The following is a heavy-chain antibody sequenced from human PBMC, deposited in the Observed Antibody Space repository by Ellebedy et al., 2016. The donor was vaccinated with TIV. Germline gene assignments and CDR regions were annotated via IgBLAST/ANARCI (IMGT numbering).Heavy chain of an antibody. CDR2: IKSKPDGGTT. J-gene: IGHJ4*02. CDR1: GFTFSNAW. V-gene: IGHV3-15*01. D-gene: IGHD3-9*01. Sequence: GGSLRLXXAASGFTFSNAWMTWVRQAPGKGLEWVGRIKSKPDGGTTDYAAPVKGRFTISRDDSKNTVFLQMNSLKTEDTAVYYCTTDPDYDMLQWGQGTLVTVSS. CDR3: TTDPDYDMLQ.